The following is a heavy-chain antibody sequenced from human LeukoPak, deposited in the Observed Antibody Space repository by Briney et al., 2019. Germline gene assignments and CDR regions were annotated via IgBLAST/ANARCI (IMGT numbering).Heavy chain of an antibody. CDR1: GFTFSSYA. J-gene: IGHJ4*02. D-gene: IGHD3-22*01. CDR2: ISYDGSNK. Sequence: QPGRSLRLSCAASGFTFSSYAMHWVRQAPGKGLEWVAVISYDGSNKYYADSVKGRFTISRDNSKNTLYLQMNSLRAEDTAVYYCAKSSSKYYYDSSGYLTFDYWGQGTLVTVSS. V-gene: IGHV3-30*18. CDR3: AKSSSKYYYDSSGYLTFDY.